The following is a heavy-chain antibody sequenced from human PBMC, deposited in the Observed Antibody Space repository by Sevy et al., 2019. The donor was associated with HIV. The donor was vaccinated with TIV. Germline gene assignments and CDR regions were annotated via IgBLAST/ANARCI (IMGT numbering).Heavy chain of an antibody. J-gene: IGHJ4*02. Sequence: GGSLRLSCAASGFTFSSYVMSWVRQAPGKGLEWVSAISGSGGSTYYAHSVKGRFTISRDNSKNTLYLQMNSLRAEDTAVYYCAKDKEWELLRNFDYWGQGTLVTVSS. CDR1: GFTFSSYV. V-gene: IGHV3-23*01. CDR2: ISGSGGST. CDR3: AKDKEWELLRNFDY. D-gene: IGHD1-26*01.